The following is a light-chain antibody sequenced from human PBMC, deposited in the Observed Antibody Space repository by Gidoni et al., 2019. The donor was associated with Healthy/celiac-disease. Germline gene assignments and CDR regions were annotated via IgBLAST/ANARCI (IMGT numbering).Light chain of an antibody. CDR2: GAS. V-gene: IGKV3-20*01. CDR1: QSVSTY. Sequence: EIVLTQSPGTLSLSPGERAPLSCRTSQSVSTYLAWYQQKPGQAPRLLIYGASSRATGIPDRFSGSGSGTDFTLTISRLEPEDFAVYYCQQYGSSRTFGQGTKVEIK. CDR3: QQYGSSRT. J-gene: IGKJ1*01.